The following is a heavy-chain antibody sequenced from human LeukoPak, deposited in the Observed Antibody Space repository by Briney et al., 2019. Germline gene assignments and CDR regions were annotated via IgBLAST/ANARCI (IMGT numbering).Heavy chain of an antibody. J-gene: IGHJ6*03. Sequence: ASVKVSCKASGYTFTGYYMHWVRQAPGQGLEWMGWINPNSGGTNYAQKFQGRVTMTRDTSISTAYMELSRLRSDDTAVYYCARDGVGATTGYYYYMDVWGKGTTVTVPS. D-gene: IGHD1-26*01. CDR3: ARDGVGATTGYYYYMDV. V-gene: IGHV1-2*02. CDR1: GYTFTGYY. CDR2: INPNSGGT.